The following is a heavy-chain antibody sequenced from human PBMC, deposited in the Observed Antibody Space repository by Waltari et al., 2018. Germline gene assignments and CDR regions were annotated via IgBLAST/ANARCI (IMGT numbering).Heavy chain of an antibody. CDR2: IIPNFGTA. CDR1: GGPFSRDA. J-gene: IGHJ3*02. Sequence: VQVVQSGAEVKKPGSSVKVSCKAAGGPFSRDAISWVRQAPGQGLEWMGGIIPNFGTAYYAQNFQGRVTIITDESTSTAYMELSSLRSEDTAVYYCAIDPYYFESSGVDAFDIWGQGTMVTVSS. D-gene: IGHD3-22*01. CDR3: AIDPYYFESSGVDAFDI. V-gene: IGHV1-69*05.